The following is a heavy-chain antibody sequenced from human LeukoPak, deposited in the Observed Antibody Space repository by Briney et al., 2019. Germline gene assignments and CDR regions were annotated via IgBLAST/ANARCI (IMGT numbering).Heavy chain of an antibody. V-gene: IGHV3-30*18. J-gene: IGHJ4*02. D-gene: IGHD6-19*01. CDR2: ISYDGSNK. CDR1: GFTFSSYG. Sequence: PGGSLRLSCAASGFTFSSYGMHWVGQAPGKGLEWVAVISYDGSNKYYADSVKGRFTISRDNSKNTLYLQMNSLRAEDTAVYYCAKDPKGTAVAGFDYWGQGTLVTVSS. CDR3: AKDPKGTAVAGFDY.